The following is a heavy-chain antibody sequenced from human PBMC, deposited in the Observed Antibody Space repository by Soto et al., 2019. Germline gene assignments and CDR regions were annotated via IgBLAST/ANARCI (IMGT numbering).Heavy chain of an antibody. V-gene: IGHV1-46*01. J-gene: IGHJ4*02. D-gene: IGHD3-3*01. Sequence: QVQLVQSGAEVKKPGASVKVSCKASGYTFTSYYMHWVRQAPGQGLEWMGIINPSGGGTSYAQKFQGRVTMTRDTSTSTVYMELSSLRSEDTAVYYCARVRYYDFWSGSPHFDYWGQGTLVTVSS. CDR3: ARVRYYDFWSGSPHFDY. CDR2: INPSGGGT. CDR1: GYTFTSYY.